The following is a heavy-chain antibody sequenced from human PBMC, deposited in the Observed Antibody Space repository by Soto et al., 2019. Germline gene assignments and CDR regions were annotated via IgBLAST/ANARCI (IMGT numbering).Heavy chain of an antibody. CDR1: GFTVSSYA. CDR2: ISGSGGST. D-gene: IGHD3-10*01. CDR3: AWQSSQAGDY. Sequence: GGSLRLSCAASGFTVSSYAMSWVRQAPGKGLEWVSAISGSGGSTYYADSVKGRFTISRDSAKDSLYLQMNSLRVEDTAVYYCAWQSSQAGDYWGQGTLVTVSS. J-gene: IGHJ4*02. V-gene: IGHV3-23*01.